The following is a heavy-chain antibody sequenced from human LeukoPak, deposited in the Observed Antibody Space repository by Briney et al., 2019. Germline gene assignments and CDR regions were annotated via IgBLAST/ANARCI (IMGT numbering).Heavy chain of an antibody. Sequence: KSSETLSLTCAVYGGSFSGYYWSWIRQPPGKGLEWIGEINHSGSTNYNPSLKSRVTMSVGTSKNQFSLKLSSVTAADTAVYYCARVSSGWLYYFDYWGQGTLVTVSS. CDR3: ARVSSGWLYYFDY. CDR2: INHSGST. J-gene: IGHJ4*02. D-gene: IGHD6-19*01. CDR1: GGSFSGYY. V-gene: IGHV4-34*01.